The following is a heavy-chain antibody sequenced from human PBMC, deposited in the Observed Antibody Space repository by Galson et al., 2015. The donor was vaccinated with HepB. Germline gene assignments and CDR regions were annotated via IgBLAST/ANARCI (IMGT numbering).Heavy chain of an antibody. V-gene: IGHV1-3*01. D-gene: IGHD6-13*01. Sequence: SVKVSCKASGYTFTNYAIHWVRQAPGQRLEWMGWINAGNGNTKYSQKFQGGVTITRDTSASTAYMELSSLRSEDTAVYYCARDGIRAGSSWYVWFDPWGQGILVTVSS. CDR2: INAGNGNT. CDR3: ARDGIRAGSSWYVWFDP. CDR1: GYTFTNYA. J-gene: IGHJ5*02.